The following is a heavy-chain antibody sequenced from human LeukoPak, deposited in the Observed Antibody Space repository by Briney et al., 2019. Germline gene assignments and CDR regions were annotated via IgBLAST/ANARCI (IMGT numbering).Heavy chain of an antibody. CDR3: ARRSDYYDSSGYFSYYFDY. J-gene: IGHJ4*02. Sequence: SETLSLTCTVSGGSISSYYWSRIRQPPGKGLEWIGYIYTSGSTNYNPSLKSRVTISVDTSKNQFSLKLSSVTAADTAVYYCARRSDYYDSSGYFSYYFDYWGQGTLVTVSS. V-gene: IGHV4-4*09. CDR1: GGSISSYY. CDR2: IYTSGST. D-gene: IGHD3-22*01.